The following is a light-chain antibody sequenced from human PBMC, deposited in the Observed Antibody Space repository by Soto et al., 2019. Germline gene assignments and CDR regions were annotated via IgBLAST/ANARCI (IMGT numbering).Light chain of an antibody. V-gene: IGKV1-39*01. CDR3: QQSYSTLSIT. Sequence: DIQMTQSPSSLSASVGDRVTITCRASQSISSYLNWYQQKPGKAPKLLIYAASSLQSGVPSRFSGSGSGTAFSLPISSLQPEDFATYYCQQSYSTLSITFGQGTRLEMK. J-gene: IGKJ5*01. CDR1: QSISSY. CDR2: AAS.